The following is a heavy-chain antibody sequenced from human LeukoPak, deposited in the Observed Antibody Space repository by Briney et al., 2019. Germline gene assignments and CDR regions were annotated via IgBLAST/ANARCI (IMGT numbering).Heavy chain of an antibody. J-gene: IGHJ4*02. CDR3: VRDPTYYYDSSGDYFDY. D-gene: IGHD3-22*01. V-gene: IGHV1-69*04. CDR1: GGTFSSYA. CDR2: IIPIFGIA. Sequence: SVKVSCKASGGTFSSYAISWVRQAPGQGLEWMGRIIPIFGIANYAQKFQGRVTITADKSTSTAYMELSSLRSEDTAVYYCVRDPTYYYDSSGDYFDYWGQGTLVTVSS.